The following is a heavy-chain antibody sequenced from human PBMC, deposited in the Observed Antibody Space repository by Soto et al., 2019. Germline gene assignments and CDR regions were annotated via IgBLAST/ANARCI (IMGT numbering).Heavy chain of an antibody. V-gene: IGHV3-74*01. CDR2: INSDGSGT. CDR1: GFIFSNYW. CDR3: ATVFEK. Sequence: EVQLVESGGGLVQPGGSLRLSCAASGFIFSNYWMHWVRQVPGKGLVWVSRINSDGSGTSYAESVRGRFTISRDNAENTVHLQMNSLRAEDTAVYYCATVFEKWGQGTLVTVSS. D-gene: IGHD2-8*01. J-gene: IGHJ4*02.